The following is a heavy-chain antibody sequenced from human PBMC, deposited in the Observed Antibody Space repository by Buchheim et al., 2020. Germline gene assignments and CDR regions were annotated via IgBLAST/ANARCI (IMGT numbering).Heavy chain of an antibody. V-gene: IGHV4-39*07. CDR1: GGSMSSSDYH. CDR2: LFYTGTT. Sequence: QLQLQESGPGLVKPSETLSLTCTVSGGSMSSSDYHWGWIRQPPGKGLEWIGSLFYTGTTYFNPSLKSRVTISVDTSKNHFSLRLTSVTAADAAVYFCARGPVDAAMILDCYFDFWGQGTL. CDR3: ARGPVDAAMILDCYFDF. J-gene: IGHJ4*02. D-gene: IGHD3/OR15-3a*01.